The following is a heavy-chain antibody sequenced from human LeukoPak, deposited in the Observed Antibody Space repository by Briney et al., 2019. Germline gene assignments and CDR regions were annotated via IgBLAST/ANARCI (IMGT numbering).Heavy chain of an antibody. Sequence: SETLSLTCTVSGGSISSYYWSWIRQPPGKGLEWTGYIYYSGSTNYNPSLKSRVTISVDTSKNQFSLKLSSVTAADTAVYYCASSRTGERANPVGYWGQGTLVTVSS. D-gene: IGHD7-27*01. J-gene: IGHJ4*02. CDR1: GGSISSYY. CDR3: ASSRTGERANPVGY. V-gene: IGHV4-59*08. CDR2: IYYSGST.